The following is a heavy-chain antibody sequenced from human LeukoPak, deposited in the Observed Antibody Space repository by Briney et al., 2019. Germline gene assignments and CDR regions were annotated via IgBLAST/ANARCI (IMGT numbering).Heavy chain of an antibody. CDR3: ARDGGYVNFDY. J-gene: IGHJ4*02. D-gene: IGHD5-12*01. CDR2: IKQDGSEK. Sequence: GGSLRPSCAASGFTFSSYWMSWVRQAPGKGLEWVANIKQDGSEKYYVDSVKGRFTISRDNAKNSLYLQMNSLRAEDTAVYYCARDGGYVNFDYWGQGTLVTVSS. CDR1: GFTFSSYW. V-gene: IGHV3-7*03.